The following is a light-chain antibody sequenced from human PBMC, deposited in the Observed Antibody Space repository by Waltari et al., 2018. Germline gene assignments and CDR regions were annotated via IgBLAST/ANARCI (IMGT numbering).Light chain of an antibody. CDR2: AYN. CDR1: SSNIGAGYS. CDR3: QSYDVSLSGV. V-gene: IGLV1-40*01. J-gene: IGLJ2*01. Sequence: QSVLTQPPSVSGAPGQRVTISCTGSSSNIGAGYSGHWSKQLPGTAPKLLIPAYNNRPSGVPDRFSASKSDTSASLAITGLQADDEGDYYCQSYDVSLSGVFGGGTKLSVL.